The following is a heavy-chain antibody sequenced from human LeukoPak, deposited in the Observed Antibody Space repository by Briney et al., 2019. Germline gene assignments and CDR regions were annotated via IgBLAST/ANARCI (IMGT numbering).Heavy chain of an antibody. Sequence: LSLTCTVSGGSISSGGYYWSWIRQPPGKGLEWIGYIYHSGSTYYNPSLKSRVTISVDRSKNQFSLKLSSVTAADTAVYYCARSRGYSGPHWFDPWGQGTLVTVSS. CDR1: GGSISSGGYY. CDR2: IYHSGST. D-gene: IGHD5-12*01. CDR3: ARSRGYSGPHWFDP. V-gene: IGHV4-30-2*01. J-gene: IGHJ5*02.